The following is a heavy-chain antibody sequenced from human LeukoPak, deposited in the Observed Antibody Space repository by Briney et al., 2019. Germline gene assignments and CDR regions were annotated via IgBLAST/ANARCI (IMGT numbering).Heavy chain of an antibody. CDR2: ISVHNGNT. J-gene: IGHJ4*02. CDR3: ARGDYYDSSGYDY. D-gene: IGHD3-22*01. Sequence: GASVKVSCKASGFTFATYLISWVRQAPAQGLEWMGWISVHNGNTNYARKLQGRVSLATDTSTTTVYMELRSLTSDDTAVYYCARGDYYDSSGYDYWGQGTLVTVSS. V-gene: IGHV1-18*01. CDR1: GFTFATYL.